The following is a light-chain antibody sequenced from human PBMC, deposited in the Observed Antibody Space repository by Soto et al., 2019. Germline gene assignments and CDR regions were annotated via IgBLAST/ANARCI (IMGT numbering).Light chain of an antibody. CDR3: LLDYAYFWA. V-gene: IGKV3D-15*01. CDR1: QSVSSH. CDR2: GAS. J-gene: IGKJ1*01. Sequence: EIVLTQSPGTLSLSPGARAPLSCRARQSVSSHLAWYQQRPGQAPRLLIYGASNRATGIPDRFSGSGSGTEFTLTISSLQPEDFATYYCLLDYAYFWAFGQGTKVDIK.